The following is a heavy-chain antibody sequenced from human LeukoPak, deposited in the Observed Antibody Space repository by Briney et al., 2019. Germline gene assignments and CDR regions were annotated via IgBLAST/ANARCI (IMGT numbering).Heavy chain of an antibody. CDR3: ARGSAWYEIYFQH. V-gene: IGHV4-59*01. CDR2: IYYSGST. J-gene: IGHJ1*01. D-gene: IGHD6-13*01. Sequence: SETLSLTCTVFGGSISSYYWSWIRQPPGKGLEWIGYIYYSGSTNYNPSLKSRVTMSVDTSKNQLSLKLNSATAADTAVYYRARGSAWYEIYFQHWGQGTVVTVSS. CDR1: GGSISSYY.